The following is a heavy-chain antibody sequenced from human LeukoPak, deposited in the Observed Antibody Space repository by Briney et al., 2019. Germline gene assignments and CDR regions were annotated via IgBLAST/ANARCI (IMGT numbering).Heavy chain of an antibody. D-gene: IGHD3-22*01. Sequence: GGSLRLSCAASGFTVSGNYMTWVRQAPGKGLEWVSVIYSGGSTYYADSVKGRFTISRDNSKNTLYLQMNSLRAEDTAVNYCARVSSGYSFDYWGQEPWSPSPQ. J-gene: IGHJ4*01. CDR3: ARVSSGYSFDY. CDR2: IYSGGST. CDR1: GFTVSGNY. V-gene: IGHV3-66*02.